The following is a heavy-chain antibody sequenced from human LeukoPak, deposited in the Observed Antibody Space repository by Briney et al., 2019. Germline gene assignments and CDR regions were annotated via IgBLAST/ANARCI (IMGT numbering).Heavy chain of an antibody. CDR2: INHSGST. Sequence: SETLSLTCTVSGGSISSSSYYWGWIRQPPGKGLEWIGEINHSGSTNYNPSLKSRVAISVDTSKNQFSLELSSVTAADTAVYFCARRRIVTFGVVMSNWFDPWGQGTLVTGSS. D-gene: IGHD3-3*01. J-gene: IGHJ5*02. CDR1: GGSISSSSYY. CDR3: ARRRIVTFGVVMSNWFDP. V-gene: IGHV4-39*07.